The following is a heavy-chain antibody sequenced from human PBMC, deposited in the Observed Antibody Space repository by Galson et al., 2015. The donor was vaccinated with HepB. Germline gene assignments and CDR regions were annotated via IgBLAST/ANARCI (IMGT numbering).Heavy chain of an antibody. J-gene: IGHJ4*02. CDR1: GFTFSGYI. D-gene: IGHD4-23*01. V-gene: IGHV3-21*01. CDR2: ISGSSGYI. CDR3: ARSLSNSLDY. Sequence: SLRLSCAASGFTFSGYIMNWVRQAPGKGLQWVSSISGSSGYIYYADSVKGRFTISRDNAQNSLYLQINSLRAGDTAVYYCARSLSNSLDYWGQGTLVTVSS.